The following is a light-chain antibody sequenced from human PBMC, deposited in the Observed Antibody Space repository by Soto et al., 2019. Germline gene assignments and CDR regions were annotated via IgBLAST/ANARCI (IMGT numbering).Light chain of an antibody. CDR1: QSISSW. CDR2: KAS. CDR3: QQYNSYFLT. J-gene: IGKJ4*01. V-gene: IGKV1-5*03. Sequence: DIQMTQSPSTLSASVGDRVTITCRASQSISSWLAWYQQKPGKAPKLLIYKASNLESGVPSRFRGSGSGTEITLTISSLQPDDFANYYCQQYNSYFLTFGGGTKVEI.